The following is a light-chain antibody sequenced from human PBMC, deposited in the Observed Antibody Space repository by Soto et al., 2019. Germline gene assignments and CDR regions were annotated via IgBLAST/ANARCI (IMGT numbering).Light chain of an antibody. CDR2: GTS. V-gene: IGKV3-20*01. CDR3: QQYHSSPWT. J-gene: IGKJ1*01. CDR1: QRFNNTT. Sequence: EFVLTNSQGPLPLSPGERATLSGGPGQRFNNTTLPGYKQKPGQAPRLLIYGTSNRATGIPGRFSGSGSGTDFTLTISRLEPEDFAVYYCQQYHSSPWTFGQGTEVEIK.